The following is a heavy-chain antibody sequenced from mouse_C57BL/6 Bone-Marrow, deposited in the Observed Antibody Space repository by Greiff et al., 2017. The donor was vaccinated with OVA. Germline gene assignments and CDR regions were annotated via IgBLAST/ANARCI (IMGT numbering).Heavy chain of an antibody. CDR3: AASYPLFAY. Sequence: QVHVKQSGAELARPGASVKMSCKASGYTFTSYTMHWVKQRPGQGLEWIGYINPSSGYTKYNQKFKDKATLTADKSSSTAYMQLSSLTSEDSAVYYCAASYPLFAYWGQGTLVTVSA. D-gene: IGHD2-10*01. J-gene: IGHJ3*01. CDR2: INPSSGYT. V-gene: IGHV1-4*01. CDR1: GYTFTSYT.